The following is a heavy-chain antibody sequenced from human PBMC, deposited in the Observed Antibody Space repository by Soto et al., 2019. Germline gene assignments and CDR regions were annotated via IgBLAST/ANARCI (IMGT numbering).Heavy chain of an antibody. CDR2: ISWNSGSS. CDR1: GFSFDDYA. V-gene: IGHV3-9*01. Sequence: VQLVESGGGLVQPGRSLRLSCAASGFSFDDYAMHWVRQGPGKGLEWVSGISWNSGSSAYADSVKGRFTISRDSAKNSLYLQMNSLRAEDTALYYCVKGAWYCSGGSCLNWFDPWGQGTLVTVSS. D-gene: IGHD2-15*01. CDR3: VKGAWYCSGGSCLNWFDP. J-gene: IGHJ5*02.